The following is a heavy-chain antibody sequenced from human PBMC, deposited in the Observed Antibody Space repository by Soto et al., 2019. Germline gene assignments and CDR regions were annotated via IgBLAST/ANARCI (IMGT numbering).Heavy chain of an antibody. J-gene: IGHJ6*03. Sequence: SETLSLTCTVSGGSISSGGYCWSWIRQHPGKGLEWIGYIYYSGSTYYNPSLKSRVTISVDTSKNQFSLKLSSVTAADTAVYYCARPPQWFGGIYYYYRDVGGKGTPVPVSS. D-gene: IGHD3-10*01. V-gene: IGHV4-31*03. CDR1: GGSISSGGYC. CDR3: ARPPQWFGGIYYYYRDV. CDR2: IYYSGST.